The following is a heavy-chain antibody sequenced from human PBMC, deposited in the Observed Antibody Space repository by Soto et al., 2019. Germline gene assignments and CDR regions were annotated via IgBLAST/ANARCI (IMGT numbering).Heavy chain of an antibody. J-gene: IGHJ4*02. CDR3: TRDDQGFATSGTRILGS. CDR1: GFRFDDFA. D-gene: IGHD2-15*01. CDR2: ITWNSETI. Sequence: EVQLVESGGRLVQPGTSLRLSCVASGFRFDDFAMHWVRQAPGKGLEWVSGITWNSETIDYAESVRGRFTISRDNAENSIFLQMDSLSPEDTALYYCTRDDQGFATSGTRILGSWGQGTPVTVSS. V-gene: IGHV3-9*01.